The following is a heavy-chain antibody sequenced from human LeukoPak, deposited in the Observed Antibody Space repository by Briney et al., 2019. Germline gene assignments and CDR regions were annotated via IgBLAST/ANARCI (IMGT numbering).Heavy chain of an antibody. J-gene: IGHJ4*02. V-gene: IGHV3-7*01. CDR2: IKQDGSEK. CDR1: GFTFTNYW. CDR3: ARTHSSSWYEGYYFDY. Sequence: HAGGSLRLSCAASGFTFTNYWMSWVRQAPGKGLEWVANIKQDGSEKYYVDSVKGRFTISRDNAKNSLYLQMNSLRAEDTAVYYCARTHSSSWYEGYYFDYWGQGTLVTVSS. D-gene: IGHD6-13*01.